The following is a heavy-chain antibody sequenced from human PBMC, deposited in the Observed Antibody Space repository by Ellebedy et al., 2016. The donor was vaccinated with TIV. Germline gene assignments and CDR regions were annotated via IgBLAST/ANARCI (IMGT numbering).Heavy chain of an antibody. D-gene: IGHD3-10*01. CDR2: IRNDGNNA. CDR1: GFTSSSYG. J-gene: IGHJ5*01. V-gene: IGHV3-33*01. CDR3: ARWYGSGTYHLDP. Sequence: PGGSLRLSCEASGFTSSSYGMHWVRQAPGKGLEWVAAIRNDGNNAYYADSVKGRFTIAKENSKNTLYLQMNSLRAEDTALYYCARWYGSGTYHLDPWGQGTLVTVSS.